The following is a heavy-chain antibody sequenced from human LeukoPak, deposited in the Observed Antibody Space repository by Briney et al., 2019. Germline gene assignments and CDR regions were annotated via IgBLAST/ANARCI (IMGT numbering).Heavy chain of an antibody. D-gene: IGHD2-2*01. CDR1: GFTFSKYA. J-gene: IGHJ3*02. Sequence: GGSLRLSCAASGFTFSKYAMHWVRQAPGKGLDWMAVISYDGINQYYADSVKGRFTISRDNAKNTLSLQMNSLRAEDTAVYYCVRKGFCSTTKCPRAFDIWGQGTIVTVST. CDR2: ISYDGINQ. CDR3: VRKGFCSTTKCPRAFDI. V-gene: IGHV3-30*01.